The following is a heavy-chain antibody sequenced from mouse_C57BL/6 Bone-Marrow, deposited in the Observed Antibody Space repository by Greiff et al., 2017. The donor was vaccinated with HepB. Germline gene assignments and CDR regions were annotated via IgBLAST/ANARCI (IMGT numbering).Heavy chain of an antibody. J-gene: IGHJ2*01. CDR1: GYSFTSGYY. CDR2: NSYDGSN. CDR3: ARERYYFDY. V-gene: IGHV3-6*01. Sequence: EVKLMESGPGLVKPSQSLSLTCSVTGYSFTSGYYWNWIRQYPGNILEWMGYNSYDGSNNYNPSLKNRITITRDTSKNQFFLKLNSVTTEDTATYYCARERYYFDYWGQGTTLTVSS.